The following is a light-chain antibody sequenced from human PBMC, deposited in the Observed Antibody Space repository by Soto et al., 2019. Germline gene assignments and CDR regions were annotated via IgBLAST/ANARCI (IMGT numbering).Light chain of an antibody. CDR1: QGISNY. J-gene: IGKJ1*01. V-gene: IGKV1-9*01. CDR3: QQLNGSPWT. Sequence: DIQMTQSPSSLSSSVGDRVTITCRASQGISNYLAWYQQKPGKVPQVLIYGASTLQSGVPSRFSGSRSGTDYTLTIGSLQPEDFATYYCQQLNGSPWTFGQGTKVDIK. CDR2: GAS.